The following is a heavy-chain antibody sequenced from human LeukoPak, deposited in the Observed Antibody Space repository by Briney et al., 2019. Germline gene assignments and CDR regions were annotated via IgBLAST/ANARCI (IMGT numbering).Heavy chain of an antibody. V-gene: IGHV3-7*01. D-gene: IGHD3-3*01. J-gene: IGHJ6*03. CDR2: INPDGSEK. CDR3: AKAYTIFGEVIFQYLYMDV. CDR1: GFTFRTSW. Sequence: GGSLRLSCGASGFTFRTSWMNWVRQAPGKGLEWVASINPDGSEKYSVDSVKGRFTISRDNAKNSLYLQMNSLRAEDTAVYYCAKAYTIFGEVIFQYLYMDVWGKGTTVTVSS.